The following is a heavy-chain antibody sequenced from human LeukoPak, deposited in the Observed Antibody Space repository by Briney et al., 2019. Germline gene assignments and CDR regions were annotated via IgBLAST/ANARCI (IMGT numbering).Heavy chain of an antibody. CDR2: ISNDGSTT. V-gene: IGHV3-30-3*01. D-gene: IGHD3-10*01. Sequence: GGSLRLSCAAAGFTFSSYAMHWVRQTPGKGLAWVAVISNDGSTTYYTGSVRGRFTISRDNSKNTLYLQINSLRLDDTAVYYCARAMVRGVPFDYWGQGTLVTVSS. CDR1: GFTFSSYA. CDR3: ARAMVRGVPFDY. J-gene: IGHJ4*02.